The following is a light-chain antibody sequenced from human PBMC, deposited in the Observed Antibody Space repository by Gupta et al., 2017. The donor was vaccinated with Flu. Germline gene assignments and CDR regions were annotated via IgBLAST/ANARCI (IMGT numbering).Light chain of an antibody. CDR1: SGSIASNY. CDR2: EDK. V-gene: IGLV6-57*01. J-gene: IGLJ2*01. CDR3: QSYDSSNPVV. Sequence: FMLTQPHSVSESPGKTVTISCTRSSGSIASNYVQWYQQRPGSSPTIVIYEDKQRPSGVPDRFSGSIDSSSNSASLTISGLKTEDEADYYCQSYDSSNPVVFGGGTKLTVL.